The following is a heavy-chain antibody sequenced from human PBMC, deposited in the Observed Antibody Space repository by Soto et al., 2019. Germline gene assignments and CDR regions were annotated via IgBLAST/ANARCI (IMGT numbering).Heavy chain of an antibody. CDR2: IIPIFGTA. Sequence: ASVKVSCKASGGTFSSYAISWVRQAPGQGLEWMGGIIPIFGTANYAQKFQGRVTITADKSTSTVYMELSSLRSEDTAVYYCARDGTYCSGGSCRFDIWGQGTMVTVSS. V-gene: IGHV1-69*06. D-gene: IGHD2-15*01. CDR1: GGTFSSYA. CDR3: ARDGTYCSGGSCRFDI. J-gene: IGHJ3*02.